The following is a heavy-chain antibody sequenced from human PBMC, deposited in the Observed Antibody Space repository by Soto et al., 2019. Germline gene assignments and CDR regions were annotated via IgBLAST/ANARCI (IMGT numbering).Heavy chain of an antibody. CDR2: IFYDGGRE. CDR1: GFTFRNYG. J-gene: IGHJ6*02. CDR3: AKRRDDYSFYYFYGMDV. V-gene: IGHV3-30*18. Sequence: GGSLRLSCAASGFTFRNYGMHWVRQAPGKGLEWVAVIFYDGGREEYADSVKGRFTISRDNSNNTLFLQMNSLRAEDTAVYFCAKRRDDYSFYYFYGMDVWGQGTTVTVS. D-gene: IGHD4-4*01.